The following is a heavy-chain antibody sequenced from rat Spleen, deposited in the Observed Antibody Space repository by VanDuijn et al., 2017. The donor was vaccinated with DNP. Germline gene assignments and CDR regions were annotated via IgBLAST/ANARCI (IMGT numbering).Heavy chain of an antibody. CDR3: AKDMRLYYYTRYNFFDY. D-gene: IGHD1-2*01. V-gene: IGHV3-1*01. Sequence: EVQLQESGPGLVKPSQSLSLTCSVTGFSITSSYWGWIRQFPGNKMEWIGHISYSGGTNYNPSLKSRISITRDTSQNQFFLHLNSVTSEDTATYYCAKDMRLYYYTRYNFFDYWGQGVMVTVSS. CDR2: ISYSGGT. CDR1: GFSITSSY. J-gene: IGHJ2*01.